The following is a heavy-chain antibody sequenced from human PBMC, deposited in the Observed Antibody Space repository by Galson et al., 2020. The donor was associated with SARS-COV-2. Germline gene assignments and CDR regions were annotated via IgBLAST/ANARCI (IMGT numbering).Heavy chain of an antibody. V-gene: IGHV3-30*18. CDR3: AKETADYDSSNFDF. D-gene: IGHD3-22*01. Sequence: GGSLRLSCVASGFTFSNYAMHWVRQAPGKGLEWVAIISYDGNNKYADSVKGRFTISRDNSKSTLYLRMNSLRPEDTAVYYCAKETADYDSSNFDFWGRGTLVIVSS. CDR2: ISYDGNNK. J-gene: IGHJ4*02. CDR1: GFTFSNYA.